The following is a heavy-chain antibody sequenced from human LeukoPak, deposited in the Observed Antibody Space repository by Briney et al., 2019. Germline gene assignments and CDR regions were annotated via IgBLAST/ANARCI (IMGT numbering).Heavy chain of an antibody. V-gene: IGHV3-7*01. Sequence: PGGSLRLSCAASGFTFSSYWMSWVRQAPGKGLEWVANIKQDGSEKYYVDSVKGRFTISRDNAKNSLYLQMNSLRAEDTAVYYCARERVVYISGYSSGQALGYYYYYMDVWGKGTTVTVSS. CDR3: ARERVVYISGYSSGQALGYYYYYMDV. CDR1: GFTFSSYW. J-gene: IGHJ6*03. CDR2: IKQDGSEK. D-gene: IGHD6-19*01.